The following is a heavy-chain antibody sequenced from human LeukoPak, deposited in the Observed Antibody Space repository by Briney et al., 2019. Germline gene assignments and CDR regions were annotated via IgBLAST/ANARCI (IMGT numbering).Heavy chain of an antibody. CDR2: IKPDGTTK. J-gene: IGHJ4*02. CDR3: ARSIPYGTTWYGRSDY. D-gene: IGHD6-13*01. CDR1: EFTVSSNY. Sequence: SGGSLRLSCAASEFTVSSNYLSWVRQAPGKGLEWVANIKPDGTTKFYVDSVKGRFTISRDNALNSLYLQMNSLRAEDTAIYYCARSIPYGTTWYGRSDYWGQGTLVTVSS. V-gene: IGHV3-7*03.